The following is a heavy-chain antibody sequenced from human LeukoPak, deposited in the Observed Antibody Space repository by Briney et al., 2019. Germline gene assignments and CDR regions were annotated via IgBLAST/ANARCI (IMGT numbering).Heavy chain of an antibody. D-gene: IGHD6-13*01. CDR1: GYSFTSYW. J-gene: IGHJ6*03. Sequence: GESLKISCKGSGYSFTSYWIGWVRQMPGKGLEWMGIIYPGDPDTRYSPSFQGQVTISADKSISTAYLQWSSLKALDTAIYYCARQGAAGKYYYYYMDVWGKGTTVTVSS. V-gene: IGHV5-51*01. CDR3: ARQGAAGKYYYYYMDV. CDR2: IYPGDPDT.